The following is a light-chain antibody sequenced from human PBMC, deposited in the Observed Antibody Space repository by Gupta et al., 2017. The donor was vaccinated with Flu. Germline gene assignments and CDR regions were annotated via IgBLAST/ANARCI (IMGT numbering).Light chain of an antibody. V-gene: IGKV1-33*01. CDR2: DAS. CDR1: EDIGSS. J-gene: IGKJ3*01. Sequence: DFQLTQSPSSLSASVGDRVSITCQANEDIGSSLNWYQHKPGKAPKLLIYDASNLETGVPSRFSGTGSGTDFTFTINSLQPDDLATYYWQDDYNLVTFGHGTKVEIK. CDR3: QDDYNLVT.